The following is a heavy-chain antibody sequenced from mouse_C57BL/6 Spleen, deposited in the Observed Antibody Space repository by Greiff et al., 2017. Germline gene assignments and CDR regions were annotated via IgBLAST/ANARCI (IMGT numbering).Heavy chain of an antibody. V-gene: IGHV1-55*01. D-gene: IGHD2-1*01. Sequence: VKLQQPGAELVKPGASVKMSCKASGYTFTSYWITWVKQRPGQGLEWIGDIYPGSGSTNYNEKFKSKATLTVDTSSSTAYMQLSSLPSEYSAVYYCASSYGNYSYYAMDYWGQGTSVTVSS. CDR2: IYPGSGST. J-gene: IGHJ4*01. CDR3: ASSYGNYSYYAMDY. CDR1: GYTFTSYW.